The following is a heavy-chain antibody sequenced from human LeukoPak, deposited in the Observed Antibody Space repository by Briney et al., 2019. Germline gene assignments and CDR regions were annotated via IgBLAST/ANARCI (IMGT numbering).Heavy chain of an antibody. D-gene: IGHD3-22*01. CDR1: GFTVSSNY. V-gene: IGHV3-66*01. CDR3: ARGWDSSGYYFFDY. Sequence: GGSLRLSCAASGFTVSSNYMSWVRQAPGEGLEWVSVIYSGGSTYYADSVKGRFTISRDNSKNTLYLQMNSLRAEDTAVYCCARGWDSSGYYFFDYWGQGTLVTVSS. CDR2: IYSGGST. J-gene: IGHJ4*02.